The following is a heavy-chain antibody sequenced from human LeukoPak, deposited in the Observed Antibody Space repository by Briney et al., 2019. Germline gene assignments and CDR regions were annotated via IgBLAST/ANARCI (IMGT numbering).Heavy chain of an antibody. CDR3: LRGGGRSYCDY. CDR1: GYTFTAYN. CDR2: MNPNSGDT. Sequence: EASVKVSCKPSGYTFTAYNIHWVRQAPGQGLEWMGWMNPNSGDTNYAQNFQGRVTMTRDTSISTAYMELSSLRSGDTAVYFYLRGGGRSYCDYWGQGTPVTVSS. J-gene: IGHJ4*02. D-gene: IGHD2-15*01. V-gene: IGHV1-2*02.